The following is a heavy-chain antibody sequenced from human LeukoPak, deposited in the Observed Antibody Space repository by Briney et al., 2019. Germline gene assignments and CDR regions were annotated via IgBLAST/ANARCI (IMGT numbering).Heavy chain of an antibody. CDR3: ARENYYDSSGYYKMGSDAFDI. J-gene: IGHJ3*02. Sequence: NPSETLSLTCAVYGGSFSGYYWSWIRQPPGKGLEWIGEINHSGSTNYNPSLKSRVTISVDTSKNQFSLKLSSVTAADTAVYYCARENYYDSSGYYKMGSDAFDIWGQGTMATVSS. V-gene: IGHV4-34*01. CDR1: GGSFSGYY. D-gene: IGHD3-22*01. CDR2: INHSGST.